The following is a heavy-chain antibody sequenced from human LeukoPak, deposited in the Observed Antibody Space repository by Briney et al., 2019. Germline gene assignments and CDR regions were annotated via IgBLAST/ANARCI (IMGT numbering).Heavy chain of an antibody. Sequence: GGSLRLSCAASGFTFSSYGMHWVRQAPGKGLEWVAVIWYDGSNKYYADSVKGRFTISRDNSKNTLYLQMNSLRAEDTAVYYGARDLVVVPVAHRDGYYYGMDVWGKGTTVTVS. CDR2: IWYDGSNK. CDR1: GFTFSSYG. V-gene: IGHV3-33*01. CDR3: ARDLVVVPVAHRDGYYYGMDV. D-gene: IGHD2-2*01. J-gene: IGHJ6*04.